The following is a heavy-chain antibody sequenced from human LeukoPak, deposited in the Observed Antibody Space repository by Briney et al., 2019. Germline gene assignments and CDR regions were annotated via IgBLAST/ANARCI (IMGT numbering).Heavy chain of an antibody. CDR2: ISGSGGST. CDR3: ARGRSSSRGYYFDY. Sequence: PGGSLRLSCAASGFTFSSYAMSWVRQAPGKGLEWVSAISGSGGSTYYADSVKGRFTISRDNSKNTLYLQMNSLRAEDTAVYYCARGRSSSRGYYFDYWGQGTLVTVSS. J-gene: IGHJ4*02. V-gene: IGHV3-23*01. D-gene: IGHD6-6*01. CDR1: GFTFSSYA.